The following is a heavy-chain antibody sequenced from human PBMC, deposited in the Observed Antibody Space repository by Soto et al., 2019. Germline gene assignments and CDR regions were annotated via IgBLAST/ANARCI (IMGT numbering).Heavy chain of an antibody. CDR3: ARPDSSGYYYTYYYYGMDV. Sequence: GGSLRLSCAASGFTFSSYAMHWVRQAPGKGLEWVAVISYDGSNKYYADSVKGRFTISRDNSKNTLYLQMNSLRAEDTAVYYCARPDSSGYYYTYYYYGMDVWGQGTTVTVSS. D-gene: IGHD3-22*01. CDR2: ISYDGSNK. V-gene: IGHV3-30-3*01. CDR1: GFTFSSYA. J-gene: IGHJ6*02.